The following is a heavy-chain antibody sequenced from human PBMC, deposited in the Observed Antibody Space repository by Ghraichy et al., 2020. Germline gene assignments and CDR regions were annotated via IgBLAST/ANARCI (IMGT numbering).Heavy chain of an antibody. D-gene: IGHD2-8*02. J-gene: IGHJ2*01. CDR3: ARTHCTTGVCRYRYLDV. Sequence: SETLSLTCTVSGDSITSYYWSWIRQPPGKGLEWVGYIFYSVTTNYSPSLKSRVTISLDTSNNQVSLELDSVTAADTAVYYCARTHCTTGVCRYRYLDVWGRGTLVTVSS. V-gene: IGHV4-59*01. CDR2: IFYSVTT. CDR1: GDSITSYY.